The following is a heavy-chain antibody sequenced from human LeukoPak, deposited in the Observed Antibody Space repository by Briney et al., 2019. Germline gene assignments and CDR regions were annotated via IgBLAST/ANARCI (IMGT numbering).Heavy chain of an antibody. CDR2: IYSGGST. CDR1: GFTVSSNY. V-gene: IGHV3-66*01. Sequence: GGSLRLSCAASGFTVSSNYMSWVRQAPGKGLEWVSVIYSGGSTYYADSVKGRFTISRDNSKNTLYLQMNSLRAEDTAVYYCARVDGRDYDILTGSVYGMDVWGQGTTVTVSS. D-gene: IGHD3-9*01. J-gene: IGHJ6*02. CDR3: ARVDGRDYDILTGSVYGMDV.